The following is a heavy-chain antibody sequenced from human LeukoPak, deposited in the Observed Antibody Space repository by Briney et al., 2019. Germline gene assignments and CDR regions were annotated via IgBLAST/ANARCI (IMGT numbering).Heavy chain of an antibody. CDR3: AKGHSDFGTGFDL. D-gene: IGHD4-17*01. CDR2: IYSSGST. V-gene: IGHV4-59*01. J-gene: IGHJ4*02. CDR1: GGSIGSYY. Sequence: PSETLSLTCTVSGGSIGSYYWSWIRQPPGKGLEWIGYIYSSGSTNYNPSLKSRVTISLDTSKNQFSLKLSFVTAADTAVYYCAKGHSDFGTGFDLWGQGTLVTVSS.